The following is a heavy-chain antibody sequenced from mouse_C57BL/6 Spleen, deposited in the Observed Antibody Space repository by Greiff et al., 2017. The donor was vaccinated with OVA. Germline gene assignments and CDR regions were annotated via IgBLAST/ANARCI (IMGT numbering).Heavy chain of an antibody. V-gene: IGHV1-53*01. CDR1: GYTFTSYW. Sequence: QVQLQQPGTELVKPGASVKLSCKASGYTFTSYWMHWVKQRPGQGLEWIGNINPSNGGTNYNEKFKSKATLTVDKSSSPAYMQLSSLTSEDSAVYYCARSGSDYYYGSSPYWYFDVWGTGTTVTVSS. CDR3: ARSGSDYYYGSSPYWYFDV. D-gene: IGHD1-1*01. J-gene: IGHJ1*03. CDR2: INPSNGGT.